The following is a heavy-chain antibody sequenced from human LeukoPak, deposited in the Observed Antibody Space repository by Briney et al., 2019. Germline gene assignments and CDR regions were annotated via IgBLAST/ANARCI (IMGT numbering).Heavy chain of an antibody. V-gene: IGHV3-23*01. D-gene: IGHD6-25*01. CDR1: GLTFSSYA. CDR3: TKDLDIEAAH. J-gene: IGHJ4*02. Sequence: GGSLRLSCAASGLTFSSYAMSWVRQAPEKGLVWVSAITGSGSDTYYADAVKGRFTISRDNSRNTLYLQMTSLRPEDTAVYYCTKDLDIEAAHWGRGTLVTVSS. CDR2: ITGSGSDT.